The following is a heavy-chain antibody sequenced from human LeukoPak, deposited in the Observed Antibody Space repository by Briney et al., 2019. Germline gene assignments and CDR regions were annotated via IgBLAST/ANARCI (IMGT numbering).Heavy chain of an antibody. CDR1: GFSFSIHW. D-gene: IGHD3-10*01. CDR3: ARDSPSYYYGSGSYYPDY. V-gene: IGHV3-7*03. CDR2: INQDGSAE. J-gene: IGHJ4*02. Sequence: GGSLRLSCAASGFSFSIHWMSWVRQAPGQGLEWVANINQDGSAEYYVDSVQGRFTISRDNAKNSLFLQMNSLRAEDTAVYYCARDSPSYYYGSGSYYPDYWGQGTLVTVSS.